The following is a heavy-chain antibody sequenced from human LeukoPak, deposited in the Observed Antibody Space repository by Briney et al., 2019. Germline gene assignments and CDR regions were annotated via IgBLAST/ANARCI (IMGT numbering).Heavy chain of an antibody. Sequence: PGGSLRLSCAASGFTFSSYAMSWVRQAPGKGLEWVSAICGSGGSTYYADSVKGRFTISRDNSKNTLYLQMNSLRAEDTAVYYCAKVRILVGSGSWDYWGQGTLVTVSS. V-gene: IGHV3-23*01. J-gene: IGHJ4*02. D-gene: IGHD3-10*01. CDR2: ICGSGGST. CDR1: GFTFSSYA. CDR3: AKVRILVGSGSWDY.